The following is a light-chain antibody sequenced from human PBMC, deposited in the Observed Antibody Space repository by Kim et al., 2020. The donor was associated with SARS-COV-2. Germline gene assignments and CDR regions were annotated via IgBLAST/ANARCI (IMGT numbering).Light chain of an antibody. J-gene: IGKJ1*01. CDR3: QQSNDWPPLT. Sequence: SPKETATLTCSASQTFTNKSVWYQQKPGQAPRLLIYDATTKATGVPARFIGSGSETDFTLTISSLQSEDFAVYYCQQSNDWPPLTFGQGTKVDIK. CDR1: QTFTNK. CDR2: DAT. V-gene: IGKV3-15*01.